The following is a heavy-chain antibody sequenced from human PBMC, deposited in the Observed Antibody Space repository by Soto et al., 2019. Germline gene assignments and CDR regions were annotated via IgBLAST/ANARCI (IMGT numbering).Heavy chain of an antibody. CDR1: GFTFTSSA. J-gene: IGHJ4*02. D-gene: IGHD3-22*01. CDR2: IVVGSGNT. CDR3: ARGRRPPNGGRYDTSGYFDY. V-gene: IGHV1-58*01. Sequence: SVKVSCKASGFTFTSSAVQWVRQARGQRLEWIGWIVVGSGNTNYAQNFQERVTMTTDTSTSTAYMELRSLRSDDTAGYYCARGRRPPNGGRYDTSGYFDYWGQGTLVTVSS.